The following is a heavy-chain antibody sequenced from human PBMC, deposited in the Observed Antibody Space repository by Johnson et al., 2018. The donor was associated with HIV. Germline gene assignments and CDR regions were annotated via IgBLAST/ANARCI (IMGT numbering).Heavy chain of an antibody. V-gene: IGHV3-NL1*01. CDR3: ARGYTWNDVSI. D-gene: IGHD1-1*01. CDR2: ISWDGDST. J-gene: IGHJ3*02. CDR1: GFTFSSHG. Sequence: QVQLVESGGGVVQPGRSLRLPCATSGFTFSSHGMHWVSLISWDGDSTYYADSVKGRFTISRDNFKNTVYLQMNSLRTVDTAVYYCARGYTWNDVSIWGQGTMVTVSS.